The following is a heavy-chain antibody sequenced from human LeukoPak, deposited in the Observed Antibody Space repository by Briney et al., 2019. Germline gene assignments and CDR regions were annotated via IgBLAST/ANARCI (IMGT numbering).Heavy chain of an antibody. CDR3: ARAHRGVRGVITRRGCYFDY. D-gene: IGHD3-10*01. CDR2: IYTSGST. CDR1: GGSISSYY. J-gene: IGHJ4*02. V-gene: IGHV4-4*07. Sequence: PSETLSLTCTVSGGSISSYYWSWIRQPAGKGLEWIGRIYTSGSTYYNPSLKSRVTISVDTSKNQFSLKLSSVTAADTAVYYCARAHRGVRGVITRRGCYFDYWGQGTLVTVSS.